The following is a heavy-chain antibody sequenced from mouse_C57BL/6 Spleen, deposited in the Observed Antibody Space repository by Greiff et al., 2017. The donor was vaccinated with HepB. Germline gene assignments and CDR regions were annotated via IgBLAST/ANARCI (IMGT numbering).Heavy chain of an antibody. CDR3: ARSITTVVDFPFDY. J-gene: IGHJ2*01. V-gene: IGHV1-55*01. CDR2: IYPGSGST. D-gene: IGHD1-1*01. Sequence: VQLQQPGAELVKPGASVKMSCKASGYTFTSYWITWVKQRPGQGLEWIGDIYPGSGSTNYNEKFKSKATLTVDTSSSTAYMQLSSLTSEDSAVYYCARSITTVVDFPFDYWGQGTTLTVSS. CDR1: GYTFTSYW.